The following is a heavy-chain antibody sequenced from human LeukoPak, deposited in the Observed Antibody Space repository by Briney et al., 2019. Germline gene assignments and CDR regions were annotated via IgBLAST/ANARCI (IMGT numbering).Heavy chain of an antibody. V-gene: IGHV1-18*01. CDR1: GYTFTNYH. D-gene: IGHD3-22*01. J-gene: IGHJ4*02. CDR2: ASANDGNT. CDR3: TRAPPGMTMMTDY. Sequence: ASVTVSCTASGYTFTNYHIAWVRQAPGQGLEWMGWASANDGNTVYAQRLQGRVTMTTDTSTSVAYMELRSLTSDDTAVYYCTRAPPGMTMMTDYWGQGTLVTVSS.